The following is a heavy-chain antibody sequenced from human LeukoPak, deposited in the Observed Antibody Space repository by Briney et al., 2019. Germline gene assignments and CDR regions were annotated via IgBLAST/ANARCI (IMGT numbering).Heavy chain of an antibody. CDR1: VFTFSGHW. V-gene: IGHV3-74*01. CDR3: ARDINWGQVDS. J-gene: IGHJ4*02. Sequence: AGGSLRLSCAASVFTFSGHWMYWLRQAPGKGLAWVSRINGDGSATNYADSIEGRFTISRDNAKNIVYLKMNSLRADETAIYYCARDINWGQVDSWGQGTLVTVSS. D-gene: IGHD7-27*01. CDR2: INGDGSAT.